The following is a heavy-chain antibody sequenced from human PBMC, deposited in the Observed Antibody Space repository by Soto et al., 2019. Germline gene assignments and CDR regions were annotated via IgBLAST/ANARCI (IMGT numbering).Heavy chain of an antibody. CDR3: ARDGEGF. Sequence: GGSLRLSCAASGFTFSSNWMHWVHRVPGRGLVWVSRINADGSETNYEDSVEGRFTISRDNPKNTLYLQMNSLRAEDTAVYYCARDGEGFWGQGTLVTVSS. D-gene: IGHD2-21*01. CDR2: INADGSET. CDR1: GFTFSSNW. J-gene: IGHJ4*02. V-gene: IGHV3-74*01.